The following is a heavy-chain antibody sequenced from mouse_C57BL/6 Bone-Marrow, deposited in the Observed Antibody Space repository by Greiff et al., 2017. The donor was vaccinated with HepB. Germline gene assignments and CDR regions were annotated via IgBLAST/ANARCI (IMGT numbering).Heavy chain of an antibody. D-gene: IGHD1-1*01. CDR3: ARGVYYYLSWFAY. CDR1: GYTFTSYW. J-gene: IGHJ3*01. CDR2: IDPSDSYT. V-gene: IGHV1-50*01. Sequence: VQLQQPGAELVKPGASVKLSCKASGYTFTSYWMQWVKQRPGQGLEWIGEIDPSDSYTNYNQKFKGKATLTEDTSSSTAYMQLSSLTSGDSAVDYCARGVYYYLSWFAYWGQGTLVTVSA.